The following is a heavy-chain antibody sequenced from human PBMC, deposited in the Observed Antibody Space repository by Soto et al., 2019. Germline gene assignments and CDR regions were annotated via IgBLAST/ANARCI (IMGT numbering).Heavy chain of an antibody. CDR3: ARGTTMVRGVIITYYYYGMDV. D-gene: IGHD3-10*01. V-gene: IGHV4-59*12. CDR1: GGSISSYY. CDR2: INHSGST. Sequence: SETLSVTCTVSGGSISSYYWSWIRQPPGKGLEWIGEINHSGSTNYNPSLKSRVTISVDTSKNQFSLKLSSVTAADTAVYYCARGTTMVRGVIITYYYYGMDVWGQRTTVTVSS. J-gene: IGHJ6*02.